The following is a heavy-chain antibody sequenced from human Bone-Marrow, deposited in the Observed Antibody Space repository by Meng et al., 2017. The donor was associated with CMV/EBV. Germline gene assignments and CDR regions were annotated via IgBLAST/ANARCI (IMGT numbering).Heavy chain of an antibody. CDR2: INHSGST. Sequence: SETLSLTCAVYGGSFSGYYWSWIRQPPGKGLEWIGEINHSGSTNYNPSLKSRVTLSVDTSKNQFSLKLSSVTAADPAVYYCARGPYGATLGYRSQGTLVTVSS. V-gene: IGHV4-34*01. J-gene: IGHJ4*02. CDR3: ARGPYGATLGY. CDR1: GGSFSGYY. D-gene: IGHD4/OR15-4a*01.